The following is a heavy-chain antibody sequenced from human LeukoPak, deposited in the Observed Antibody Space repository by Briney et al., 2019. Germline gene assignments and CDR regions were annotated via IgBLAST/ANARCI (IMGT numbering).Heavy chain of an antibody. CDR1: GGSISSSSYY. V-gene: IGHV4-39*01. CDR3: ARPYYDILTGPIVGAFDI. D-gene: IGHD3-9*01. Sequence: SETLSLTYTVSGGSISSSSYYWGWIRQPPGKGLEWIGSIYYSGSTYYNPSLKSRVTISVDTSKNQFSLKLSSVTATDTAVYYCARPYYDILTGPIVGAFDIWGQGTMVTVSS. J-gene: IGHJ3*02. CDR2: IYYSGST.